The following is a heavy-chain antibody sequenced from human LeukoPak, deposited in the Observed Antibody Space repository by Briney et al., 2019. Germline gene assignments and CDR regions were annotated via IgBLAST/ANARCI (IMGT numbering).Heavy chain of an antibody. CDR3: TTGDYYDTWF. Sequence: GGSLRLSCAASGFTFSNAWMSWACQAPGKGLEWVGRIKSKTDGGTTDYAAPVKGRFTISRDDSKNTLSLQLNSLKTEDTAVYYCTTGDYYDTWFWGQGILVTVSP. D-gene: IGHD3-22*01. CDR2: IKSKTDGGTT. V-gene: IGHV3-15*01. CDR1: GFTFSNAW. J-gene: IGHJ4*02.